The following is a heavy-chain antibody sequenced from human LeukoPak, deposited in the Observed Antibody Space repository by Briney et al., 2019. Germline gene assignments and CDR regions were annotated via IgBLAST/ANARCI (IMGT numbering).Heavy chain of an antibody. V-gene: IGHV1-24*01. CDR2: FDPEDGET. CDR3: ARDTGSGWYYDY. J-gene: IGHJ4*02. D-gene: IGHD6-19*01. CDR1: GYTLTELS. Sequence: ASVKVSCTVSGYTLTELSMHWVRQAPGKGLEWMGGFDPEDGETIYAQKFQGRVTMTEDTSTDTAYMELSSLRSEDTAVYYCARDTGSGWYYDYWGQGTLVTVSS.